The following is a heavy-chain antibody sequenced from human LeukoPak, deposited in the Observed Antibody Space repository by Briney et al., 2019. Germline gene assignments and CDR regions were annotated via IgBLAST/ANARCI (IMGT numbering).Heavy chain of an antibody. CDR2: ISTSGGST. CDR1: GFTFSSYG. Sequence: GGSLRLSCAASGFTFSSYGMTWVRQAPGKGLEWVSVISTSGGSTYYADSVKGRFTISRDNSKNTLYLQMNSLRAEDTAVYYCACRSGTYSYYFDYWGQGTLVTVSS. J-gene: IGHJ4*02. CDR3: ACRSGTYSYYFDY. D-gene: IGHD1-26*01. V-gene: IGHV3-23*01.